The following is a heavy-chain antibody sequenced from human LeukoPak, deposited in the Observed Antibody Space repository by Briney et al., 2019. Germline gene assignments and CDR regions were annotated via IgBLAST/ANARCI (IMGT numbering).Heavy chain of an antibody. CDR1: GFTFSSYT. CDR2: ITTGDGNT. CDR3: AKDGGLWVSAHWGDS. Sequence: GGSLRLSCAASGFTFSSYTMSWVRQAPGKGLEWVSTITTGDGNTYYADSVKGRFTVSRDNSKNTLFLQMNSLRAEDTAVYYCAKDGGLWVSAHWGDSWGRGTLVTVSS. V-gene: IGHV3-23*01. D-gene: IGHD7-27*01. J-gene: IGHJ4*02.